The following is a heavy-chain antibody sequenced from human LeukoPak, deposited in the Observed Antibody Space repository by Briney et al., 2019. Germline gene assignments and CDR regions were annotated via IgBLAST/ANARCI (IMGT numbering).Heavy chain of an antibody. CDR2: ISYDGSNK. CDR1: GFTFSSYA. V-gene: IGHV3-30*04. D-gene: IGHD3-10*01. CDR3: ARVITMVRYFDY. Sequence: GGSLILSCAASGFTFSSYAMHWVRQAPGKGLEWVAVISYDGSNKYYADSVKGRFTISRDNSKNTLYLQMNSLRAEDTAVYYCARVITMVRYFDYWGQGTLVTVSS. J-gene: IGHJ4*02.